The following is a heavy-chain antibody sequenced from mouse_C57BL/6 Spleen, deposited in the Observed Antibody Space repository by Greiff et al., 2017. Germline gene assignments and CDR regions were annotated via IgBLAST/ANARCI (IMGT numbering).Heavy chain of an antibody. CDR2: IRSKSNNYAT. Sequence: EVQLVESGGGLVQPKGSLKLSCAASGFSFNTYAMNWVRPAPGKGLEWVARIRSKSNNYATYYADSVKDRFTISRDESESMLYLQMNNLKTEDTAMYYCVRHAHGYLYWGQGTLVTVSA. J-gene: IGHJ3*01. V-gene: IGHV10-1*01. D-gene: IGHD2-2*01. CDR1: GFSFNTYA. CDR3: VRHAHGYLY.